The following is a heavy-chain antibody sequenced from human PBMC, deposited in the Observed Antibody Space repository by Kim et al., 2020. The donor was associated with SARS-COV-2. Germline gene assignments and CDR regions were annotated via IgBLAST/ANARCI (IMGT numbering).Heavy chain of an antibody. Sequence: SETLSLTCAVYGGSFSGYYWSWIRQPPGKGLEWIGEINHSGSTNYNPSLKSRVTISVDTSKNQFSLKLSSVTAADTAVYYCARVVVSSYYYGSGSYSNYHYGMDVWGQGTTVTVSS. CDR3: ARVVVSSYYYGSGSYSNYHYGMDV. CDR2: INHSGST. CDR1: GGSFSGYY. V-gene: IGHV4-34*01. D-gene: IGHD3-10*01. J-gene: IGHJ6*02.